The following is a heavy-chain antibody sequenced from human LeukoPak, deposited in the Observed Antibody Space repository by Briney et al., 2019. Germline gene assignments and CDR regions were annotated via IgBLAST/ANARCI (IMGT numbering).Heavy chain of an antibody. Sequence: GGSLRLSCAASGFTFSSYWMHWVRQAPGKGLVWVSRINSDGSSTSYADSVKGRFTISRDNAKNTLYLQMNSLRAEDTAVYYCARVYYDYVWGSYRYYYFDYWGQGTLVTVSS. D-gene: IGHD3-16*02. CDR2: INSDGSST. CDR1: GFTFSSYW. CDR3: ARVYYDYVWGSYRYYYFDY. V-gene: IGHV3-74*01. J-gene: IGHJ4*02.